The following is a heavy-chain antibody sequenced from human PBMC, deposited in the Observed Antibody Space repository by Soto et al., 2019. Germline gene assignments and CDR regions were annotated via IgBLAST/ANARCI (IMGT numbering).Heavy chain of an antibody. CDR2: IIPIFGTA. CDR3: ARGWRCSGGSCYSSFAGYFDY. Sequence: GASVKVSCKASGGTFSSYAISWVRQAPGQGLEWMGGIIPIFGTANYAQKFQGRVTITADESTSTAYMELSSLRSEDTAVYYCARGWRCSGGSCYSSFAGYFDYWGQGTLVTVS. CDR1: GGTFSSYA. D-gene: IGHD2-15*01. J-gene: IGHJ4*02. V-gene: IGHV1-69*13.